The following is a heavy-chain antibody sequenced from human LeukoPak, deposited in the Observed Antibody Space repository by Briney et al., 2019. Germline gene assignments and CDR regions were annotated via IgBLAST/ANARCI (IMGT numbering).Heavy chain of an antibody. CDR3: AKMARRKIIAAAGNDWFDP. CDR1: GFTFSSYA. D-gene: IGHD6-13*01. CDR2: ISGSGGST. V-gene: IGHV3-23*01. Sequence: GGSLRLSCAASGFTFSSYAMSWVRQAPGKGLEWVSAISGSGGSTYYADSVKGRFTISRDNTKNTLYLQMNSLRAEDTAVYYCAKMARRKIIAAAGNDWFDPWGQGTLVTVSS. J-gene: IGHJ5*02.